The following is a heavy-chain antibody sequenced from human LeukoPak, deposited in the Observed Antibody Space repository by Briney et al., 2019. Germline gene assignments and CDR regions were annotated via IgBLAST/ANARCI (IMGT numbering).Heavy chain of an antibody. CDR1: GFTFSNYA. CDR3: ARERTGYYMAS. J-gene: IGHJ5*02. V-gene: IGHV3-30-3*01. Sequence: GGSLRLSCAASGFTFSNYAMHWVRQAPGKGLEWVALISYDGSSKYYADSVKGRFTISRDSSKNTLYLQMDSLRTEDTAVYYCARERTGYYMASWGQGTLVTVSS. CDR2: ISYDGSSK. D-gene: IGHD3/OR15-3a*01.